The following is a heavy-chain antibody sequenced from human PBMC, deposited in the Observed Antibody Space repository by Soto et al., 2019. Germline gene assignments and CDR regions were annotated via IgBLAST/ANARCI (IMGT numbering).Heavy chain of an antibody. CDR1: GFNFNIYA. J-gene: IGHJ4*02. D-gene: IGHD1-20*01. CDR2: TGATGRTT. Sequence: PGGSLRLSCAASGFNFNIYAVTWVRQAPGKGLEWVSTTGATGRTTYYADSVKGRFTVSRDNSKNTLDLQMSNLRAEDTAVYYCATVHNTSRSFDYWGQGTLVTVSS. V-gene: IGHV3-23*01. CDR3: ATVHNTSRSFDY.